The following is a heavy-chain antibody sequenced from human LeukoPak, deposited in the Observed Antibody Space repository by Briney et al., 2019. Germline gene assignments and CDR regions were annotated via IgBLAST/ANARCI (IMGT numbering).Heavy chain of an antibody. D-gene: IGHD2/OR15-2a*01. V-gene: IGHV5-51*01. J-gene: IGHJ5*02. CDR2: ICPRDSDT. Sequence: GESLKISCKASGYIFTDHWIGWVRQMPGKGLEWMAIICPRDSDTRYSPSFEGQVTISADKSTRTANLQWSTLKAPDTDIYYRVTHNTAVDSTPSPTWFDPWGQGTLVHVSS. CDR1: GYIFTDHW. CDR3: VTHNTAVDSTPSPTWFDP.